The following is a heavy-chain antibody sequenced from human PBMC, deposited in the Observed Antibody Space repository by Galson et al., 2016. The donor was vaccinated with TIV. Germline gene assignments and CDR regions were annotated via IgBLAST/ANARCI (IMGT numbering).Heavy chain of an antibody. D-gene: IGHD5-24*01. J-gene: IGHJ4*02. V-gene: IGHV3-21*01. CDR2: FSSTGAYI. CDR1: GFTFSSYT. CDR3: ARVRDGYNYYFDS. Sequence: SLRLSCAASGFTFSSYTMNWLRQVPGKGLEWVSSFSSTGAYIYYADSVKGRFTISRDNAENSLYLQMNSRRAEDTAVYYCARVRDGYNYYFDSWGQGTRVTVSS.